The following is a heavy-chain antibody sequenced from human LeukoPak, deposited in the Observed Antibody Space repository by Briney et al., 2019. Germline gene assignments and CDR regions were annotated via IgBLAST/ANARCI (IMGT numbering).Heavy chain of an antibody. D-gene: IGHD3-10*01. CDR1: GFTFTSYA. J-gene: IGHJ4*02. Sequence: GGSLRLSCAASGFTFTSYAMSWVRQAPGKGLEWVSTISGSAGGTYYADSVRGRFTISRDNSKNTLNLQVNSLRVEETAVYYCAKERRDYYYGSGNYFGGFDYWGQGTLVTVSS. V-gene: IGHV3-23*01. CDR3: AKERRDYYYGSGNYFGGFDY. CDR2: ISGSAGGT.